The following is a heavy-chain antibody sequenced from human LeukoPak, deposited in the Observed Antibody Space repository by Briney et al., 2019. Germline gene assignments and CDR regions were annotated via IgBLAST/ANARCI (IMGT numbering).Heavy chain of an antibody. CDR2: ISGSGGST. Sequence: GGSLRLSCAASGFTFSSYAMSWVRQAPGKGLEWVSAISGSGGSTYYADSVKGRFTISRDNSKNTLYLQMNSLRAEDTAVYYCAKGQGVTMVRGVTCFDYWGQGTLVTVSS. V-gene: IGHV3-23*01. D-gene: IGHD3-10*01. J-gene: IGHJ4*02. CDR3: AKGQGVTMVRGVTCFDY. CDR1: GFTFSSYA.